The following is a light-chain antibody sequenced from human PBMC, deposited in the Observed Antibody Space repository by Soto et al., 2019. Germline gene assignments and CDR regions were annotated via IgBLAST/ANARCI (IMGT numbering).Light chain of an antibody. CDR1: SRGVGGHGF. CDR2: DVS. V-gene: IGLV2-11*01. CDR3: CSYAGSSTV. Sequence: QSALTQPRSVSGSPGQSVTISCTGTSRGVGGHGFVSWYQQHPGKAPKPMIYDVSKRPSGVPDRFSGSKSGNTASLTISGLQAKDEADYYCCSYAGSSTVFGGGTKLTVL. J-gene: IGLJ2*01.